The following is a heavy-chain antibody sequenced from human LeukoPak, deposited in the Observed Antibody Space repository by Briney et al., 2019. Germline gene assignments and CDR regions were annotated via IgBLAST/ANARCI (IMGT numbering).Heavy chain of an antibody. J-gene: IGHJ6*03. CDR2: ISYDGSNK. D-gene: IGHD6-13*01. CDR3: ARDPAGTQNYYYCYYMDV. Sequence: GGSLRLSCAASGFTFSSYAMHWVRQAPGKGLEWVAVISYDGSNKYYADSVKGRFTISRDNSKNTLYLQMNSLRAEDTAVYYCARDPAGTQNYYYCYYMDVWGKGTTVTVSS. CDR1: GFTFSSYA. V-gene: IGHV3-30*04.